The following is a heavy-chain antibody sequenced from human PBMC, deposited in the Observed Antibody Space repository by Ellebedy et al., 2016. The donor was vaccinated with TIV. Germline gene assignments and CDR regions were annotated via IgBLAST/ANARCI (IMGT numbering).Heavy chain of an antibody. CDR2: IYYSGST. J-gene: IGHJ4*02. D-gene: IGHD4/OR15-4a*01. V-gene: IGHV4-39*01. CDR3: AANYAAYFDY. Sequence: SETLSLTCTVSGGSISSSSYYWGWIRQPPGKGLEWIGSIYYSGSTNYNPSLKSRLTISVDTSKNQFSLKLSSVTAADTAVYYCAANYAAYFDYWGQGTLVTVSS. CDR1: GGSISSSSYY.